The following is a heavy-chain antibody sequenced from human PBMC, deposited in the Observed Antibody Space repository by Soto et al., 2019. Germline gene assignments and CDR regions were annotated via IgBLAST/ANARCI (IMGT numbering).Heavy chain of an antibody. CDR1: GGSVSSGSYY. CDR3: ARDLGANCSGGSCYLDY. CDR2: IYYSGST. J-gene: IGHJ4*02. D-gene: IGHD2-15*01. Sequence: LSLTCTVSGGSVSSGSYYWSWIRQPPGKGLEWIGYIYYSGSTNYNPSLKSRVTISVDTSKNQFSLKLSSVTAADTAVYYCARDLGANCSGGSCYLDYWGQGTLVTVSS. V-gene: IGHV4-61*01.